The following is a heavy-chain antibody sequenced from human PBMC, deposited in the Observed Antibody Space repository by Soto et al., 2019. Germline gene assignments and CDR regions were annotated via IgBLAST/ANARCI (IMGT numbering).Heavy chain of an antibody. CDR1: GFTFSNYC. CDR3: ARDRGSDDPIDY. D-gene: IGHD3-10*01. J-gene: IGHJ4*02. V-gene: IGHV3-33*01. CDR2: VWHDGKTK. Sequence: QVQLVESGGGVVQPERSLRLSCAASGFTFSNYCMHWVRQAPGKGLEWVAVVWHDGKTKYYADSVEGRFTISRDNSRNTLFLQMNSLRAEDTAVYPCARDRGSDDPIDYWGQGTLVTVSS.